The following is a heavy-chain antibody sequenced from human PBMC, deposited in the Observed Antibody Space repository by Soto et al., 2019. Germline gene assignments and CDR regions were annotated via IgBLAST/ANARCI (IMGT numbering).Heavy chain of an antibody. CDR3: AKRVWYYDL. V-gene: IGHV3-7*01. CDR1: GFTFSSYW. J-gene: IGHJ2*01. CDR2: IKQDVSKK. Sequence: EVQLVESGGGLVQPGGSLRLSCAASGFTFSSYWMTGVRQAPGKGLEWVANIKQDVSKKYYVDSVKGRFTLSRDNAKNSTYLQMSSLRDEDTAVYYCAKRVWYYDLWGRGTLVTVSS.